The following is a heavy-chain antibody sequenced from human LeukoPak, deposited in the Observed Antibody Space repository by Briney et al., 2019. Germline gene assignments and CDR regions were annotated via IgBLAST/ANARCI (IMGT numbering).Heavy chain of an antibody. CDR2: MNPNSGNT. D-gene: IGHD5-18*01. J-gene: IGHJ4*02. V-gene: IGHV1-8*03. CDR1: GYTFTSYD. CDR3: ARGLGVGNSYGYFVDDY. Sequence: ASVKVSCKASGYTFTSYDINWVRQATGQGLEWMGWMNPNSGNTGYAQKFQGRVTITRNTSISTAYMELSSLRSEDTAVHYCARGLGVGNSYGYFVDDYWGQGTLVTVSS.